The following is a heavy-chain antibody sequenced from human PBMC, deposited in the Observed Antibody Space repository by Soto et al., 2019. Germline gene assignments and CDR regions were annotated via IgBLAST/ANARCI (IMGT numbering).Heavy chain of an antibody. Sequence: PSETLSLTCAVPGGSISSGGYSWSWIRQPPGKGLEWIGYIYHSGSTYYNPSLKSRVTISVDRSKNQFSLKLSSVTAADTAVYYCARADRIAAGLDYWGQGTLVTVSS. V-gene: IGHV4-30-2*01. CDR1: GGSISSGGYS. D-gene: IGHD6-6*01. CDR3: ARADRIAAGLDY. J-gene: IGHJ4*02. CDR2: IYHSGST.